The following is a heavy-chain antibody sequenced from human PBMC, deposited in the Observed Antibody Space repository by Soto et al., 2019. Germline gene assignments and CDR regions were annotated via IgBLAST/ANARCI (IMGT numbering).Heavy chain of an antibody. V-gene: IGHV1-69*08. J-gene: IGHJ5*02. Sequence: ASVKVSCKNSGGTFSNDIITWVRQAPGQGLEWMGRIIPLLDTTNYAQKFQGRVTITADTSTSTAYMEVRSPRSDDTAVYFCARVKASGWLNWFDPWGQGTLVTVSS. CDR2: IIPLLDTT. D-gene: IGHD6-19*01. CDR3: ARVKASGWLNWFDP. CDR1: GGTFSNDI.